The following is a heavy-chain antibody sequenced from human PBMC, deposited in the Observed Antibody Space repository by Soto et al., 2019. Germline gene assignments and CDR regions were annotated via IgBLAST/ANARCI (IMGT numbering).Heavy chain of an antibody. CDR2: IYPDDSDT. V-gene: IGHV5-51*01. CDR3: ARRAGGSFYQQYGMDV. J-gene: IGHJ6*02. D-gene: IGHD2-15*01. Sequence: GESLKISCQGSGYTFTNYWVAWVRQMPGKGLEWMGIIYPDDSDTRYSPSFQGQVTISADKSIGTAYLQWSSLKASDTAMYYCARRAGGSFYQQYGMDVWGQGTTVTVSS. CDR1: GYTFTNYW.